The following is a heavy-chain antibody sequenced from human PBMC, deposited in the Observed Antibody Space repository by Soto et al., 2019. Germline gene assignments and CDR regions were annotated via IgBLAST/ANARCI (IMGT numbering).Heavy chain of an antibody. J-gene: IGHJ4*02. CDR1: GGSFSGYY. V-gene: IGHV4-34*01. CDR3: ARGTLAGLGKPFDY. Sequence: SETLSLTCAVYGGSFSGYYWSWIRQPPGKGLEWIGEINHSGSTNYNPSLKSRVTISVDTSKNQFSLKLSSVTAADTAVYYCARGTLAGLGKPFDYWGQGTLVTVSS. D-gene: IGHD6-19*01. CDR2: INHSGST.